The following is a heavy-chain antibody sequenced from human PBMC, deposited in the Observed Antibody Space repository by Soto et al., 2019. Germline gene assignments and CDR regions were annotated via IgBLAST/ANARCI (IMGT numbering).Heavy chain of an antibody. V-gene: IGHV3-23*01. CDR3: AKPGGGTGWYSV. D-gene: IGHD6-19*01. J-gene: IGHJ4*02. CDR2: ISGSTLAT. Sequence: EVQLWESGGDLVKPGGSLRLSCAASGFPFSSYVMSWVRQAPGKGLEWVSSISGSTLATYYADSVKGRFTVSRDNSKNTLYLQMDSLRAEDTAVYFCAKPGGGTGWYSVWGQGTLVTVSS. CDR1: GFPFSSYV.